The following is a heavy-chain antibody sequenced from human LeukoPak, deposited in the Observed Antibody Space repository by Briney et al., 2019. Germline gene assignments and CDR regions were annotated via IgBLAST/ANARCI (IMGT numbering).Heavy chain of an antibody. CDR1: GFTFSSYE. Sequence: PGGSLRLSCAASGFTFSSYEMNWVRQAPGKGLEWVSRINSDGSSTSYADPVKGRFTISRDNAKNSLYLQMNSLRAEDTAVYYCARGTDTAMVTVGYWGQGTLVTVSS. J-gene: IGHJ4*02. CDR2: INSDGSST. CDR3: ARGTDTAMVTVGY. V-gene: IGHV3-74*01. D-gene: IGHD5-18*01.